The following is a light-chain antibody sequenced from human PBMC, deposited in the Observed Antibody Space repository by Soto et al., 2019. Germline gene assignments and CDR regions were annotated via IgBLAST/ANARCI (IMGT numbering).Light chain of an antibody. V-gene: IGKV3D-15*01. CDR1: QSVNIY. CDR3: QQYDDWLRLT. J-gene: IGKJ4*01. Sequence: EIVMTQSPATLSVSPGERATLSCRASQSVNIYLAWYQQKPGQAPRLLIFGASYRATGIPARFSGSRSGTDFNLTISSLQSEDFAVYFCQQYDDWLRLTFGGGTKVEIK. CDR2: GAS.